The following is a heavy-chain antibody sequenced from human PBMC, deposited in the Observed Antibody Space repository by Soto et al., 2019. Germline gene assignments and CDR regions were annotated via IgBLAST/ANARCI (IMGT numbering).Heavy chain of an antibody. J-gene: IGHJ3*02. Sequence: SETLSLTCTVSGGSISSGDYYWSWIRQPPGKGLEWIGYIYYSGSTYYNPSLKSRVTISVDTSKNQFSLKLSSVTAADTAVYYCARTYYDYVWGSYRDDAFDIWGQGTMVT. CDR1: GGSISSGDYY. V-gene: IGHV4-30-4*01. CDR2: IYYSGST. D-gene: IGHD3-16*02. CDR3: ARTYYDYVWGSYRDDAFDI.